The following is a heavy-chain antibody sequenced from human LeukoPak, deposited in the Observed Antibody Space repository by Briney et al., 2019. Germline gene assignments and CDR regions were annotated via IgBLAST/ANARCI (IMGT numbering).Heavy chain of an antibody. CDR2: INHSGST. Sequence: SETLSLTCAVYGGSFSGYYWSWIRQPPGKGLEWIGEINHSGSTNYNPSLKSRVSISVDTSKNQFSLKLSSATAADTAVYYCARGLRLPRRPVDYWGQRTLVTVSS. CDR3: ARGLRLPRRPVDY. CDR1: GGSFSGYY. V-gene: IGHV4-34*01. J-gene: IGHJ4*02. D-gene: IGHD3-10*01.